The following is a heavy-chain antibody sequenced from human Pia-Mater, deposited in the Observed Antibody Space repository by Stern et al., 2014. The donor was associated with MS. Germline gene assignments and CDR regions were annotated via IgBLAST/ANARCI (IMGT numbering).Heavy chain of an antibody. CDR2: IYYSGST. J-gene: IGHJ4*02. CDR3: DGYASWVDY. CDR1: GGSISSSSYY. V-gene: IGHV4-39*01. D-gene: IGHD5-18*01. Sequence: QVQLQQSGPGLVKPSETLSLTCTVSGGSISSSSYYWGWIRQPPGKGLEWIGSIYYSGSTYYNPSLKSRVTISGHTSNNQFSLKLSSVTAADTAVYYCDGYASWVDYWGQGTLVTVSS.